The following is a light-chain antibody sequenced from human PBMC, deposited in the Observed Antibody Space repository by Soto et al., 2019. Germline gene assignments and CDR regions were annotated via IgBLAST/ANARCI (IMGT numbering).Light chain of an antibody. Sequence: DIHLTPQPYSLSAPIGDSVTIPSRASQRISNYLSWYQQKPGKAPKLLIYAASSLQSGVPSRFSGSGSGTDFTLTISSLQPEDFATYYCQQANSFPLTFGGGTKVDIK. CDR3: QQANSFPLT. CDR2: AAS. CDR1: QRISNY. V-gene: IGKV1-12*01. J-gene: IGKJ4*01.